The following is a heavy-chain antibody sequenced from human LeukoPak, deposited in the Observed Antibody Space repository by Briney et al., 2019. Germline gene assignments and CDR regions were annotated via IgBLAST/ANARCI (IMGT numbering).Heavy chain of an antibody. D-gene: IGHD3-10*01. J-gene: IGHJ4*02. V-gene: IGHV3-30*03. CDR2: ISYDGSDK. CDR3: VRIYGEIDY. CDR1: GFTFSSYG. Sequence: GGSLRLSCAASGFTFSSYGMHWVRQAPGKGLEWVAVISYDGSDKYYADSVKGRFTISRDNSKNTLYLQMNSLRAEDTAVYYCVRIYGEIDYWGQGTLVTVSS.